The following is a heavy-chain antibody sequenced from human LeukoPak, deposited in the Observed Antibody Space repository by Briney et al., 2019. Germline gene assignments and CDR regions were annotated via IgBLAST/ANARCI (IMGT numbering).Heavy chain of an antibody. Sequence: GGSLRLSCAASGFTFSSYSMNWVRQAPGKGLEWVANIKQDGSEKYYVDSVKGRFTISRDNAKNSLYLQMNSLRAEDTAVYYCASTDQYYYDSSGLNAFDIWGQGTMVTVSS. CDR3: ASTDQYYYDSSGLNAFDI. CDR2: IKQDGSEK. CDR1: GFTFSSYS. D-gene: IGHD3-22*01. J-gene: IGHJ3*02. V-gene: IGHV3-7*03.